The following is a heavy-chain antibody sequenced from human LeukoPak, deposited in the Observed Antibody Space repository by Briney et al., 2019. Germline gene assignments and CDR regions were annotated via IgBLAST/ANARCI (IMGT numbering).Heavy chain of an antibody. D-gene: IGHD3-10*01. CDR1: GYTFTSYA. CDR3: ARDRVLLWFGESYYFDY. Sequence: ASVKVSCKASGYTFTSYAMNWVRQAPGQGLEWMGWINTNIGNPTYAQGFTGRFVFSLDTSVSTAYLQISSLKAEDTAVYYCARDRVLLWFGESYYFDYWGQGTLVTVSS. V-gene: IGHV7-4-1*02. J-gene: IGHJ4*02. CDR2: INTNIGNP.